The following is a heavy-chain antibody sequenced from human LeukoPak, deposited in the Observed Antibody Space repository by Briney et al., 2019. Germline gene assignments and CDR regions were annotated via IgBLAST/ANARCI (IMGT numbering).Heavy chain of an antibody. V-gene: IGHV1-69*13. J-gene: IGHJ6*02. CDR2: IIPIFGTA. CDR1: GGTFSSYA. CDR3: ASRDLGGNSIYYYYYYGMDV. D-gene: IGHD4-23*01. Sequence: SVEVSCKASGGTFSSYAISWVRQAPGQGLEWMGGIIPIFGTANYAQKFQGRVSITADESTSTAYMELSSLRSEDTAVYYCASRDLGGNSIYYYYYYGMDVWGQGTTVTVSS.